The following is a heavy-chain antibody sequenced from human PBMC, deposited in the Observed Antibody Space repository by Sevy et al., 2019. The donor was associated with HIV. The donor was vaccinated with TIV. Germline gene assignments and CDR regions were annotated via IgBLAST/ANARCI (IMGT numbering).Heavy chain of an antibody. D-gene: IGHD3-10*01. CDR3: TRYPPPSRYYGRI. Sequence: GGSLRLSCTASGFTFGDYAMSWVRQAPGKGLEWVGFIRSKAYGGTTEYAASVKGRLTISRDDSKSIAYLQMNSLKTEDTALYYCTRYPPPSRYYGRIWGQGTMVTVSS. CDR1: GFTFGDYA. J-gene: IGHJ3*02. V-gene: IGHV3-49*04. CDR2: IRSKAYGGTT.